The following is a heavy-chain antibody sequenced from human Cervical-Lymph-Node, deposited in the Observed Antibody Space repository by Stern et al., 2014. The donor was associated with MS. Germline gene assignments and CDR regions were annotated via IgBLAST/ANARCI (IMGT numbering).Heavy chain of an antibody. J-gene: IGHJ3*01. CDR1: GASFSDNY. D-gene: IGHD1-1*01. V-gene: IGHV4-34*01. CDR2: FNSSVCT. CDR3: ARERKVERSSRLLVSFDV. Sequence: QVQLQQWGAGLLQPSETLSLTCAVQGASFSDNYWSWIRQTPGKGLEWIGEFNSSVCTQYNPSLMSRAALSVDPSRTQFSLKLSTLTAADTAMYYCARERKVERSSRLLVSFDVWGQGTLVTVSS.